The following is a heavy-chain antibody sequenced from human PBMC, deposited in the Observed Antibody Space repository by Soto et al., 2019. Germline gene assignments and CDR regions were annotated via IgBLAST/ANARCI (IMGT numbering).Heavy chain of an antibody. D-gene: IGHD5-18*01. J-gene: IGHJ3*02. CDR1: GYTFTSYG. CDR3: ASVRGYSYANDAFDI. CDR2: ISAYNGNT. Sequence: ASVKVSCKASGYTFTSYGISWVRQAPGQGLEWMGWISAYNGNTNYAQKLQGRVTMTTDTSTSTAYMELRSLRSDDTAVYYCASVRGYSYANDAFDIWGQGTMVTVSS. V-gene: IGHV1-18*01.